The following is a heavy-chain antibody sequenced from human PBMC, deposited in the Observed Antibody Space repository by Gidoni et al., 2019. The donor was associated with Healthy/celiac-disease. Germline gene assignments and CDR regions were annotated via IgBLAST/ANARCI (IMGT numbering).Heavy chain of an antibody. J-gene: IGHJ6*02. CDR3: ARAEGVWLWFGELLGGGMDV. D-gene: IGHD3-10*01. V-gene: IGHV3-7*01. Sequence: EVQLVESGGGLVQPGGSLRLSCAASGFTFSSYWMSWVRQAPGQGLEWVANIKQDGSEKYYVDSVKGRFTISRDNAKNSLYLQMNSLRAEDTAVYYCARAEGVWLWFGELLGGGMDVWGQGTTVTVSS. CDR1: GFTFSSYW. CDR2: IKQDGSEK.